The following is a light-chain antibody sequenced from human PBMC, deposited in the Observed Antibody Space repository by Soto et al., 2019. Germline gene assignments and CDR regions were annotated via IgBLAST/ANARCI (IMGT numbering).Light chain of an antibody. CDR3: SSYISAITSHV. V-gene: IGLV2-18*02. CDR2: EVN. J-gene: IGLJ1*01. Sequence: QSALTQPPSVSGSPGQSVTISCTGSRSDFATRNSVSWYQPAPGTAPKLIIFEVNNRPSGVPDRFSESKSGNTAALTISGLQPEDEDDEYCSSYISAITSHVFGTGTKLTVL. CDR1: RSDFATRNS.